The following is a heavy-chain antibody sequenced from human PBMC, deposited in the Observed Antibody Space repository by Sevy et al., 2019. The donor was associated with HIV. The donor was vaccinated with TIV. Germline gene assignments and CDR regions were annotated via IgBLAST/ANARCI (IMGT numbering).Heavy chain of an antibody. D-gene: IGHD1-1*01. CDR2: IIPIFGTP. V-gene: IGHV1-69*13. Sequence: ASVKVSCKASGGTFSDFGFHWLRQAPGQGLEWMGGIIPIFGTPNYAQQFLGRVTIIADESTSTVYMELNRLTSDYTAVYYCATSGTTGTTSHFGYWGQGTLVTVSS. J-gene: IGHJ4*02. CDR1: GGTFSDFG. CDR3: ATSGTTGTTSHFGY.